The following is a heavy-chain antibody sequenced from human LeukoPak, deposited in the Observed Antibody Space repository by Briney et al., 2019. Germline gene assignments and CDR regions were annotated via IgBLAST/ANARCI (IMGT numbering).Heavy chain of an antibody. D-gene: IGHD2-15*01. CDR3: ARDLRGNIVVIVAADLSLDY. J-gene: IGHJ4*02. Sequence: GGSLRLSCAASGFTFSSYWMSWVRQAPGKGLEWVANIKHDGSEKYSVASVKGRFTISRDNAKNSVYLQMNTLRAEDTAVYYRARDLRGNIVVIVAADLSLDYWGQGTLVTVAS. V-gene: IGHV3-7*01. CDR1: GFTFSSYW. CDR2: IKHDGSEK.